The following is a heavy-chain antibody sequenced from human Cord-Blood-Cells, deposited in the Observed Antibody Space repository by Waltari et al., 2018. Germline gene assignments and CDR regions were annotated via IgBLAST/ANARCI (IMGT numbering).Heavy chain of an antibody. D-gene: IGHD3-3*01. CDR3: AKDAFYDFWSGYYDAFDI. J-gene: IGHJ3*02. Sequence: QVQLVESGGGVVQPGRSLRLSCAASGFTFSSYGMHWVHQAPGKGLEWVAVISYDGSNKYYADSVKGRFTISRDNSKNTLYLQMNSLRAEDTAVYYCAKDAFYDFWSGYYDAFDIWGQGTMVTVSS. CDR2: ISYDGSNK. V-gene: IGHV3-30*18. CDR1: GFTFSSYG.